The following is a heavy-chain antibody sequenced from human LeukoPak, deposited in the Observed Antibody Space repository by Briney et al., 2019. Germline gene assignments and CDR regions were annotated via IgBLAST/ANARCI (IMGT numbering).Heavy chain of an antibody. CDR1: GITFNNYG. CDR2: ISDTGGNT. V-gene: IGHV3-23*01. Sequence: GGSLRLSCAASGITFNNYGMHWVRQTPERGLEWVSAISDTGGNTFYADSVKGRFTISRDNSKNTLYLQMNSLRAEDTAIYYCAKGRTNDYWGQGTLVTVSS. J-gene: IGHJ4*02. D-gene: IGHD1/OR15-1a*01. CDR3: AKGRTNDY.